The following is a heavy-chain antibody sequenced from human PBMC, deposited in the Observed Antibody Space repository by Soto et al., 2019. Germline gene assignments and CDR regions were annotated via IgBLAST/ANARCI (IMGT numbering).Heavy chain of an antibody. J-gene: IGHJ6*03. V-gene: IGHV4-39*07. CDR3: ARVRGVAAGLYWNGYYYMDV. Sequence: SETLSLTCTVSGGSISSSSYYWGWIRQPPGKGLEWIGSIYYSGSTYYNPSLKSRVTISVDTSKNQFSLKLSSVTAADTAVYYCARVRGVAAGLYWNGYYYMDVWGKGTTVTVSS. CDR2: IYYSGST. D-gene: IGHD6-13*01. CDR1: GGSISSSSYY.